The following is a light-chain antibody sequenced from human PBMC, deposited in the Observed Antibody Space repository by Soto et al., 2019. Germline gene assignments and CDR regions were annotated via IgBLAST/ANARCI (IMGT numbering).Light chain of an antibody. CDR3: MQGTHWPMT. J-gene: IGKJ2*01. Sequence: DVVMTQSPLSLPVTLGQPASISCRSSQSLVYSDGNTYLTWLQQRPGQSPRRLIYKVSNRDSGGPDRFSGSGSGTDFSLKISRVEAEDLGVYYCMQGTHWPMTFGQGTKLEIK. V-gene: IGKV2-30*01. CDR2: KVS. CDR1: QSLVYSDGNTY.